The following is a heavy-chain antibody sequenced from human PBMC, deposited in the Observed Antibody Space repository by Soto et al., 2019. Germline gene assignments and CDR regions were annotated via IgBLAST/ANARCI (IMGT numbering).Heavy chain of an antibody. V-gene: IGHV4-34*01. CDR3: ARGISHYYGMDV. Sequence: PSETLSLTCTVFGGSFSGYFWSCIRQPPGKGLEWIGEINHSGSTNYNPSLKSRVTISVDTSKNQFSLKMSSVTAADTAVFYCARGISHYYGMDVWGQGTTVTVSS. CDR1: GGSFSGYF. J-gene: IGHJ6*02. CDR2: INHSGST.